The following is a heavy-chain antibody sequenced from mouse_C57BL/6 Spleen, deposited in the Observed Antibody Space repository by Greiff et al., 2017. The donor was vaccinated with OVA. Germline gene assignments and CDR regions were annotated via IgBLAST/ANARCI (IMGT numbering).Heavy chain of an antibody. CDR2: IYPRSGNT. CDR3: AEEGNYYGSSLAWFAY. D-gene: IGHD1-1*01. Sequence: VQLQQSGAELARPGASVKLSCKASGYTFTSYGISWVKQRTGQGLEWIGEIYPRSGNTYYNEKFKGKATLTADKSSSTAYMELRSLTSEDSAVYFCAEEGNYYGSSLAWFAYWGQGTLVTVSA. V-gene: IGHV1-81*01. J-gene: IGHJ3*01. CDR1: GYTFTSYG.